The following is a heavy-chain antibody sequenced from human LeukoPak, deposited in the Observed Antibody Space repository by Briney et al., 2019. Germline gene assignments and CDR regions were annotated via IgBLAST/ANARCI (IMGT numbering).Heavy chain of an antibody. D-gene: IGHD3-10*01. CDR1: GGSITTTNY. J-gene: IGHJ4*02. CDR3: ARGTMVRGVIRPHFDY. V-gene: IGHV4-59*01. Sequence: PSGTLSLTCGVSGGSITTTNYWSWIRQPPGKGLEWIGYIYYSGSTNYNPSLKSRVTISVDTSKNQFSLKLSSVTAADTAVYYCARGTMVRGVIRPHFDYWGQGTLVTVSS. CDR2: IYYSGST.